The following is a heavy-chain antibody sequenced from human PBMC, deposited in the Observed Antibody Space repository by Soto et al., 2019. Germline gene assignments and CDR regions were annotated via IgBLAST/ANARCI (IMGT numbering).Heavy chain of an antibody. CDR3: ARDPPLRYGDYYFDY. CDR1: GLTFSSYV. CDR2: IWYDGSNK. D-gene: IGHD4-17*01. V-gene: IGHV3-33*01. J-gene: IGHJ4*02. Sequence: QVQLVESGGGVVQPGMSLRLSCAASGLTFSSYVMHWVRQAPGKGLEWVAVIWYDGSNKYYADSVKGRFTISRDNSKNTLYLQMNSLRAEDTAVCYWARDPPLRYGDYYFDYWGQGTLVTVSS.